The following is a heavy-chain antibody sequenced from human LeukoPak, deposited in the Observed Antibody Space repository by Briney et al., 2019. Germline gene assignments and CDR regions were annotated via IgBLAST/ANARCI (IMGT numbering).Heavy chain of an antibody. V-gene: IGHV4-34*01. Sequence: PSETLSLTCAVYGGSFSGYYWSWIRQPPGKGLDWTGESNHSGSTNYNPSLKSRVTISVDTSKKQFSLKLSSVTAADTAVYYCARDNYFYRSGYGAVRAFDIWGQGTMVTVSS. D-gene: IGHD3-22*01. CDR3: ARDNYFYRSGYGAVRAFDI. J-gene: IGHJ3*02. CDR1: GGSFSGYY. CDR2: SNHSGST.